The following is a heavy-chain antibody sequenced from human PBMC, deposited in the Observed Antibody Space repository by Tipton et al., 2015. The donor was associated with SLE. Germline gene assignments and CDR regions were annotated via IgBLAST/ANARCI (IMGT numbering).Heavy chain of an antibody. CDR1: GFTFSDYY. CDR3: AREADGSYFDAFDI. CDR2: ISSTGSTI. D-gene: IGHD5-24*01. J-gene: IGHJ3*02. V-gene: IGHV3-11*04. Sequence: GSLRLSCAASGFTFSDYYMSWIRQAKGKGLEWISYISSTGSTIYYADSVKGRFTISRDNAENSLYLQMNSLRAEDTAVYYCAREADGSYFDAFDIWGQGAMVTVSS.